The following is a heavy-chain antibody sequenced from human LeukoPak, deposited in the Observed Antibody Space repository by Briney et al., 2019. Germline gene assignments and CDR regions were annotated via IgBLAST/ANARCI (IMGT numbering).Heavy chain of an antibody. CDR1: GFTFSSYG. CDR2: IWYDGSNK. D-gene: IGHD1-26*01. J-gene: IGHJ4*02. CDR3: ARSPYSGSYGPFDY. Sequence: PGGSLRLSCAASGFTFSSYGMHWVRQAPGKGLEWVAVIWYDGSNKYYADSVKGRFTISRDNSKNTLYLQMNSLGAEDTARYYCARSPYSGSYGPFDYWGQGTLVTVSS. V-gene: IGHV3-33*01.